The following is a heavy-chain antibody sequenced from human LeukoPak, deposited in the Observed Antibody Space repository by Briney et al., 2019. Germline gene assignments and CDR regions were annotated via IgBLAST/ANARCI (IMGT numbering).Heavy chain of an antibody. D-gene: IGHD1-1*01. CDR3: ARHSERGGPFDI. J-gene: IGHJ3*02. CDR2: IYYSGST. Sequence: SETLSLTCTVSGGSISSYYWSWIRQPPGKGLGSIGYIYYSGSTNHNPSLKSRVSISVDTSKNQFSLELSSVTAADTAVYYCARHSERGGPFDIWGQGTMVTVSS. V-gene: IGHV4-59*08. CDR1: GGSISSYY.